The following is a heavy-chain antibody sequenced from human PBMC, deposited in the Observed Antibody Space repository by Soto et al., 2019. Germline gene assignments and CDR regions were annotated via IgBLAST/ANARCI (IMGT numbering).Heavy chain of an antibody. CDR2: FIPFLGTP. D-gene: IGHD1-7*01. J-gene: IGHJ4*02. CDR3: ARVNNLKYRFYFDY. Sequence: QVQLVQSGAAVKKPGSSVKVSCKASGGTFSNYAINWVRQAPGQGLEWMGGFIPFLGTPIYAQKFQGRVTITADESTSTAYMDLSSLRSEDTAVYYCARVNNLKYRFYFDYWGQGTLVTVSS. V-gene: IGHV1-69*11. CDR1: GGTFSNYA.